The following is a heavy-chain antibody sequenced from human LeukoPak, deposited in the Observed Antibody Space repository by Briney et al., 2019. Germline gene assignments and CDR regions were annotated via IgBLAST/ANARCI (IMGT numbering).Heavy chain of an antibody. CDR1: GFTFSSYT. V-gene: IGHV3-21*04. D-gene: IGHD1/OR15-1a*01. CDR2: ISSSSRDI. J-gene: IGHJ4*02. CDR3: ARRTALEQYFDY. Sequence: GGSLRLSCAASGFTFSSYTMNWVRQAPGKGLEWVAAISSSSRDIFYADSVKGRFTISRDNSKNTLYLQMNSMRADDTAVYYCARRTALEQYFDYWGQGTLVTVSS.